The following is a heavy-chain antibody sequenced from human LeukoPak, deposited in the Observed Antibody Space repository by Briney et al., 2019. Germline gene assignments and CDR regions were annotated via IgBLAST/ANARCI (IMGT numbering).Heavy chain of an antibody. J-gene: IGHJ6*02. V-gene: IGHV3-30-3*01. CDR3: ARDHLLRFLEWPDGYYYGMDV. Sequence: GGSLRLSCAASGSTFSSYAMHWVRQAPGKGLEWVAVISYDGSNKYYADSVKGRFTISRDNSKNTLYLQMNSLRAEDTAVYYCARDHLLRFLEWPDGYYYGMDVWGQGTTVTVSS. CDR2: ISYDGSNK. D-gene: IGHD3-3*01. CDR1: GSTFSSYA.